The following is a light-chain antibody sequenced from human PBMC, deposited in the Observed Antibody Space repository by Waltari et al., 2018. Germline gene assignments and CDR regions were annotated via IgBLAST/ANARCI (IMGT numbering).Light chain of an antibody. Sequence: QSVLTQPPSVSGAPGQRVPIPCTGSSSNIGAGYDVHWYLQLPGTAPKLLIYGTTNRPSGVPDRVSGAKCGTSAPLAITGLQADDEADYYGQSYDSSLSGWVFGGGTKLTVL. V-gene: IGLV1-40*01. CDR3: QSYDSSLSGWV. J-gene: IGLJ3*02. CDR2: GTT. CDR1: SSNIGAGYD.